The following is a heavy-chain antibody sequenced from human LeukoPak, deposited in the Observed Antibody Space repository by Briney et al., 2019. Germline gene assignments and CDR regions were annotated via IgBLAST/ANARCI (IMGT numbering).Heavy chain of an antibody. D-gene: IGHD6-6*01. CDR2: IYSGGST. CDR1: GFTVSSNY. CDR3: ASPQGGSSAYYFDY. J-gene: IGHJ4*02. Sequence: GGSLRLSCAASGFTVSSNYMSWVRQAPGKGLEWVSVIYSGGSTYYADSVKGRFTIYRDNSKNTLYLQMNSLRAEDTAVYYCASPQGGSSAYYFDYWGQGTLVTVSS. V-gene: IGHV3-66*01.